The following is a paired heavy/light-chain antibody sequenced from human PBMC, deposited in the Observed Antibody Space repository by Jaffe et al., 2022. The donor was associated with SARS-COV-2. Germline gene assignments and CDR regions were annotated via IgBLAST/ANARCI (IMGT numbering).Light chain of an antibody. V-gene: IGLV2-14*03. CDR2: DVR. CDR1: SSDIGAYNF. J-gene: IGLJ2*01. CDR3: CSYTSSNTPV. Sequence: QSALTQPASVSGSPGQSITISCTGTSSDIGAYNFVSWYQQHPGKAPKLIIFDVRDRPSGVSNRFSGSKSGNTASLTISGLQADDEADYHCCSYTSSNTPVFGGGTKLTVL.
Heavy chain of an antibody. Sequence: EVQLLESGGGLVQPGGSLRLSCAASGFIFSSYAMSWVRQAPGKGLEWVSAISSSGDNTYYADSVKGRFTISRDNSKNTLYLQMSNLRAEDTALYYCARRGASRSYGDYRFDYWGQGTLVTVSS. CDR2: ISSSGDNT. CDR3: ARRGASRSYGDYRFDY. V-gene: IGHV3-23*01. CDR1: GFIFSSYA. J-gene: IGHJ4*02. D-gene: IGHD4-17*01.